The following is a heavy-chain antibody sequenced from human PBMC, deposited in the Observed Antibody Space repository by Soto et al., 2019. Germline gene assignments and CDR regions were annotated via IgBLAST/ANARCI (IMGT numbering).Heavy chain of an antibody. V-gene: IGHV1-69*13. CDR2: IIPIFGTA. Sequence: AASVKVSCKASVGTFSSYAISWVRQAPGQGLEWMGGIIPIFGTANYAQKFQGRVTITADESTSTAYMELSSLRSEDTAVYYCARDPPTIAAAGIYYYYGMDVWGQGTTVTVSS. J-gene: IGHJ6*02. D-gene: IGHD6-13*01. CDR3: ARDPPTIAAAGIYYYYGMDV. CDR1: VGTFSSYA.